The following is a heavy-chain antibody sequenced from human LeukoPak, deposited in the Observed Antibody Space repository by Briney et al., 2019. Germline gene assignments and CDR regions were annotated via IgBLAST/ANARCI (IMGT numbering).Heavy chain of an antibody. CDR1: GASFSGYS. CDR3: ARPRPLFGSGPILV. D-gene: IGHD3-10*01. J-gene: IGHJ4*02. Sequence: SETLSLTCAISGASFSGYSWTWIRQPPGKGLEWIGEFSHTGSPIYNPSLKSRVNISIDTSKNQFSLRLTSVTAAGTAVYFCARPRPLFGSGPILVWGQGTLVTVSS. CDR2: FSHTGSP. V-gene: IGHV4-34*01.